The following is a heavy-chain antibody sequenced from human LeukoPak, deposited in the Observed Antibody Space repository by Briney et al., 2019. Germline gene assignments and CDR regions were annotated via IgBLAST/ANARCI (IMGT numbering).Heavy chain of an antibody. CDR1: GYTLTELS. Sequence: ASVKVSCKVSGYTLTELSMHWVRQAPGKGLEWMGGFDPEDGEKIYAQKFQGRVTMTEDTSTDTAYMELSSLRSEDTAVYYCELQSNRAYCSSTSCQNFDYWGQGTLVTVSS. CDR3: ELQSNRAYCSSTSCQNFDY. J-gene: IGHJ4*02. CDR2: FDPEDGEK. V-gene: IGHV1-24*01. D-gene: IGHD2-2*01.